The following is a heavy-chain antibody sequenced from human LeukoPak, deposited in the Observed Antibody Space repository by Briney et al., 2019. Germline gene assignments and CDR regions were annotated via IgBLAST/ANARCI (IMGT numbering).Heavy chain of an antibody. V-gene: IGHV3-7*01. J-gene: IGHJ4*02. D-gene: IGHD3-10*01. CDR3: TGNYYGSGSYADFDY. CDR2: IKQDGSEK. Sequence: GGSLRLSCAASGFNSYWMSWVRQAPGKGLEWVANIKQDGSEKYYVDSVKGRFTISRDNVKNSLYLQMNSLRAEDTAVYYCTGNYYGSGSYADFDYWAREPWSPSRQ. CDR1: GFNSYW.